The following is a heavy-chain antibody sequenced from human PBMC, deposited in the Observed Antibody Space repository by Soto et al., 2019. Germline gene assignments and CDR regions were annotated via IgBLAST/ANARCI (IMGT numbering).Heavy chain of an antibody. V-gene: IGHV3-48*03. Sequence: PGGSPGRSCAASGIALANYAITWDRQAPRKGLDWVAYINGGGDVKYYADSVEGRFTISRDNAKNALLLQMDNLRAEDTAIYYCARLSGDGFWKSYSPYNLFESWGQGALVTVSS. CDR3: ARLSGDGFWKSYSPYNLFES. CDR2: INGGGDVK. D-gene: IGHD3-3*01. CDR1: GIALANYA. J-gene: IGHJ5*01.